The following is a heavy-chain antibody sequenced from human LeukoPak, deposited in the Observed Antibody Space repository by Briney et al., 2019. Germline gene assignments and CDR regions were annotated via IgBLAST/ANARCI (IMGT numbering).Heavy chain of an antibody. D-gene: IGHD3-3*01. CDR2: INPHTGAA. J-gene: IGHJ4*02. CDR3: ARGESGYSP. V-gene: IGHV1-2*02. CDR1: GYTFIENY. Sequence: GASVEVSCKVSGYTFIENYIHWVRQAPGQGLEWMGLINPHTGAANYSQKFQGRVTMTGDTSISTAYMHLTRLKFDDTAVYYCARGESGYSPWGQGTPVTVSS.